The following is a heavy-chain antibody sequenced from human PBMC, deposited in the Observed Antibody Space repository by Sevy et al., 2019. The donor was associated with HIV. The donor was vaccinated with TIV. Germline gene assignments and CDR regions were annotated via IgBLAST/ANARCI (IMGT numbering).Heavy chain of an antibody. J-gene: IGHJ4*02. D-gene: IGHD4-17*01. Sequence: ASVKVSCKASGYTFTGYYMHWVRQAPGQGLEWMGRINPNSGGTNYAQKFQGRVTMTRDTSISTAYMELSRLRSDDTAVYYCARELRDDCGGNSGTIDYWGQRTLVTVSS. CDR3: ARELRDDCGGNSGTIDY. V-gene: IGHV1-2*06. CDR2: INPNSGGT. CDR1: GYTFTGYY.